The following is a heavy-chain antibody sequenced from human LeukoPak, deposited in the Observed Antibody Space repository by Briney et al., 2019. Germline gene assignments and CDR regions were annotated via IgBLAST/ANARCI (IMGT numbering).Heavy chain of an antibody. V-gene: IGHV4-34*01. Sequence: GSLRLSCAASGFTFSDYYMTWIRQPPGKGLEWIGEINHSGSTNYNPSLKSRVTISVDTSKNQFSLKLSSVTAADTAVYYCARGRRVLAAAGTEFDYWGQGTLVTVSS. D-gene: IGHD6-13*01. J-gene: IGHJ4*02. CDR3: ARGRRVLAAAGTEFDY. CDR2: INHSGST. CDR1: GFTFSDYY.